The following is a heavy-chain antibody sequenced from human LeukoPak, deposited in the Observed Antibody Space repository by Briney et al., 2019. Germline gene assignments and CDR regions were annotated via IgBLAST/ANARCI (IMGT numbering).Heavy chain of an antibody. J-gene: IGHJ4*02. Sequence: GGSLRLSCAASGFTFSNYAMSWVRLAPGKGLEWVSAISGSGGSTYYADSVKGRFTISRDNSKNTLYLQMNSLRSEDTAIYYCAKDLNYDFWSGYLDYWGQGTLVTVSS. D-gene: IGHD3-3*01. CDR2: ISGSGGST. V-gene: IGHV3-23*01. CDR1: GFTFSNYA. CDR3: AKDLNYDFWSGYLDY.